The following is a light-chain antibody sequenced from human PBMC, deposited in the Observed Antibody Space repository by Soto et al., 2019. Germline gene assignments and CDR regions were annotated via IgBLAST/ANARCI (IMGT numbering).Light chain of an antibody. Sequence: DIQMTQSPSSLSASVGDRVTITCRTSQAISNYLNWYQQKPGKAPNLLIYVASALQTGVPSRFSGSGSGTDFTLTISSVQPEDFATYYCQQSYTTPRTFGQGTKL. CDR3: QQSYTTPRT. CDR2: VAS. J-gene: IGKJ2*01. V-gene: IGKV1-39*01. CDR1: QAISNY.